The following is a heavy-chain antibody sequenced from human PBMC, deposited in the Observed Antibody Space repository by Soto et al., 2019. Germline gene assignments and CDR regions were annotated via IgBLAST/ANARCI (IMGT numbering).Heavy chain of an antibody. CDR1: GGTFSSYT. D-gene: IGHD3-10*01. V-gene: IGHV1-69*02. CDR2: IIPILGIA. J-gene: IGHJ4*02. Sequence: QVQLVQSGAEVKKPGSSVKVSCKASGGTFSSYTISWVRQAPGQGLEWMGRIIPILGIANYAQKFQGRVTMTVGKSTSAAYMELSSLRSEDTAVYYCARSGGPSDYWGQGALVTVSS. CDR3: ARSGGPSDY.